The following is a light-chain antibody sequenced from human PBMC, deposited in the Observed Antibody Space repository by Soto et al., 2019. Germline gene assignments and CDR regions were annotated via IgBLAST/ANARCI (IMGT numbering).Light chain of an antibody. CDR2: GAS. V-gene: IGKV3-20*01. J-gene: IGKJ1*01. CDR3: QQNGSSGT. CDR1: QIVGGDT. Sequence: ALTQCPGPLSLSPWDIATPSCRASQIVGGDTVAWFQQRPGQAPRLVIYGASNRATGIPDRFSGSGSGTDFTLTISRLEPEDFAVYYCQQNGSSGTFGQGTKVDIK.